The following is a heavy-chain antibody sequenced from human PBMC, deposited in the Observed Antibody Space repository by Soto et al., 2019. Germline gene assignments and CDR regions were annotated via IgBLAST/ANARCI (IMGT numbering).Heavy chain of an antibody. CDR3: ARGLRYFDG. J-gene: IGHJ4*02. V-gene: IGHV4-34*01. CDR2: INHSGST. D-gene: IGHD3-9*01. CDR1: GGSFSGYY. Sequence: SETLSLTCAVYGGSFSGYYWSWIRQPPGKGRGWIGEINHSGSTNYNPSLKSRVTISVDTSKNQLSLKLSSVTAADTAVDYCARGLRYFDGWGQGTLVTVSS.